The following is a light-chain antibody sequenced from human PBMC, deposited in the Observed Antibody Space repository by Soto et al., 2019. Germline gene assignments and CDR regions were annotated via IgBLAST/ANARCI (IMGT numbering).Light chain of an antibody. CDR3: QQYNYWPRT. CDR1: QGVSSN. Sequence: EVVMTQSPATLSVSPGERATLSCRASQGVSSNLAWYQQTAGQTPRLLIYGASTRATGVPARFSGSGSWTEFTLTISSLQSEDFTVYYCQQYNYWPRTFGQGTKVEIK. J-gene: IGKJ1*01. V-gene: IGKV3-15*01. CDR2: GAS.